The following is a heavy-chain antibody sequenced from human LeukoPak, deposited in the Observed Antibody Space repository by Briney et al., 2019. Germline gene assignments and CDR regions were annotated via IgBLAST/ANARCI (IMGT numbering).Heavy chain of an antibody. CDR2: IKQDGSEK. D-gene: IGHD3-16*01. J-gene: IGHJ4*02. CDR3: ARGRIGATSFDY. Sequence: PRGSLRLSCAASEFTFSSYWMSWVRQAPGKGLEWVANIKQDGSEKYFVDSVKGRFTISRDNAKNSLYLQMNSLRAEDTAVYYCARGRIGATSFDYWGQGTLVTVSS. CDR1: EFTFSSYW. V-gene: IGHV3-7*03.